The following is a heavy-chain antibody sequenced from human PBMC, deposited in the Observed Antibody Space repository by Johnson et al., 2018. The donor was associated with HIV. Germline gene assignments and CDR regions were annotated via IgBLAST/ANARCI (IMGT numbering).Heavy chain of an antibody. J-gene: IGHJ3*02. V-gene: IGHV3-30*04. CDR2: ISYDGSNK. D-gene: IGHD2-8*02. CDR1: GFTFSSYA. Sequence: QVQLVESGGGVVQPGRSLRLSCAASGFTFSSYAMHWVRQAPGKGLEWVAVISYDGSNKYYADSVKGRFTISRDNSKNTLYMQMNSLRAEDTAVYYCASDPPGVPVGGDAFDIWGQGTMVTVSS. CDR3: ASDPPGVPVGGDAFDI.